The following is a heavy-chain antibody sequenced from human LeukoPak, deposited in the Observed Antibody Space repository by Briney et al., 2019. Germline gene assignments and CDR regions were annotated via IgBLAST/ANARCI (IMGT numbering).Heavy chain of an antibody. Sequence: SETLSLTCTVYGGAFSGYHWSWIPQPPGKGLEWIGEINHSGSTNYNPSLKSRVTISVDASKNQFALKLSSVTAADTAVYYCARGRWSGAYYYYMDVWGKGTTVTVSS. V-gene: IGHV4-34*01. CDR1: GGAFSGYH. CDR3: ARGRWSGAYYYYMDV. J-gene: IGHJ6*03. CDR2: INHSGST. D-gene: IGHD3-3*01.